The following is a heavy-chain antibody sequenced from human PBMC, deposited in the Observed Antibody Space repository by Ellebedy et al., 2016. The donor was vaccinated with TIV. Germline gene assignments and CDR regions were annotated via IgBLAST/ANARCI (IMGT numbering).Heavy chain of an antibody. J-gene: IGHJ4*02. CDR3: ARARSSGWLHTPDY. CDR2: INPSVGST. CDR1: GYTLMSYG. V-gene: IGHV1-46*04. Sequence: AASVKVSCKASGYTLMSYGICWVRQAAGQGLEWMGIINPSVGSTTYAQKLQGRVTMTRDTSTSTVYMELSSLRSEDTAVYYCARARSSGWLHTPDYWGQGTLVTVSS. D-gene: IGHD6-19*01.